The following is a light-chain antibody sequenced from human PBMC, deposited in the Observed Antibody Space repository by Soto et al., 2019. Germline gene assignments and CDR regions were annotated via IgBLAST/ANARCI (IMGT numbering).Light chain of an antibody. Sequence: VMTQTPLFLSVTPGQPASISCKSSQSLLHSDGKTYLYWYLQKPGQPPQLLIYELFNRFSGXPGXCSGSGSETDFTLKISRVEPEDVGVYYCMQSVQRFSFGPGTKVDIK. CDR1: QSLLHSDGKTY. CDR2: ELF. CDR3: MQSVQRFS. V-gene: IGKV2D-29*01. J-gene: IGKJ3*01.